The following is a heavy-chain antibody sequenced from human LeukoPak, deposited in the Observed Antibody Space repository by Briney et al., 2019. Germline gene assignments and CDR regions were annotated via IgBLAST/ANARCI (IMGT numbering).Heavy chain of an antibody. D-gene: IGHD3-10*01. CDR1: GFTFSSYA. CDR3: ARVGVAGSYDRYYFDY. V-gene: IGHV3-30*04. CDR2: ISYDGSNK. J-gene: IGHJ4*02. Sequence: GGSLRLSCAASGFTFSSYAMHWVRQAPGKGLEWVAVISYDGSNKYYADSVKGRFTISRDNSKNTLYLQMNSLRAEDTAVYYCARVGVAGSYDRYYFDYWGQGTLVTVSS.